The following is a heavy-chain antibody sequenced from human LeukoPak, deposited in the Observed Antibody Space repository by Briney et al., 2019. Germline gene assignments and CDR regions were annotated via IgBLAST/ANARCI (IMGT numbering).Heavy chain of an antibody. CDR1: GYTFTSYD. CDR3: ARGKDGYNYVPDS. D-gene: IGHD5-24*01. Sequence: ASVKVSCKASGYTFTSYDINWVQQATGQGLEWMGWMNPNSGNTVYAQKFQGRVTMTRDTSISTAYMELSSLRSEDTAVYYCARGKDGYNYVPDSWGQGTLVTVSS. J-gene: IGHJ4*02. CDR2: MNPNSGNT. V-gene: IGHV1-8*01.